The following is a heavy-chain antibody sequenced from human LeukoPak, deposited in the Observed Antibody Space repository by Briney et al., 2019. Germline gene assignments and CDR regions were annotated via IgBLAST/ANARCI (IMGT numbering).Heavy chain of an antibody. D-gene: IGHD6-13*01. CDR1: GFTFSSYG. J-gene: IGHJ6*03. Sequence: PGGSLRLSCAASGFTFSSYGMHWVRQAPGKGLERVANIQQDRSETYYVDSVKGRFTISRDNAKNSLYLQMNSLRAEDTAVYYCARDSWSSSWYYYYYYMDVWGKGTTVTISS. V-gene: IGHV3-7*01. CDR3: ARDSWSSSWYYYYYYMDV. CDR2: IQQDRSET.